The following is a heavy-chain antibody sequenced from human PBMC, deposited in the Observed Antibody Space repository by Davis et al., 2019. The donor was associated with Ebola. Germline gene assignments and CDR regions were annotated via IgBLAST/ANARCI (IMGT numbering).Heavy chain of an antibody. CDR1: GFTFSSYV. J-gene: IGHJ3*02. V-gene: IGHV3-23*01. CDR2: ISNSGGST. CDR3: ARLPANTGNYGAFDI. Sequence: GGSLRLSCAASGFTFSSYVMSWARQAPGKGLEWVSGISNSGGSTYSADSVKGRFTISRDNAKNSLYLQMNSLRVEDTAGYYCARLPANTGNYGAFDIWGQGTMVTVSS. D-gene: IGHD1-26*01.